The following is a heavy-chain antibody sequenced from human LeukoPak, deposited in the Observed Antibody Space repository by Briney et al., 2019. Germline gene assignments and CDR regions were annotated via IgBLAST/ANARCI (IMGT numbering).Heavy chain of an antibody. CDR3: ARDRAPSSSWCDY. Sequence: GALRLSCAASGFTFSSHGMHWVRQAPGKGLEWVAVIWYDGSNKYYADSVKGRFTISRDNSKNTLYLQMNSLRAEDTAVYYCARDRAPSSSWCDYWGQGTLVTVSS. J-gene: IGHJ4*02. D-gene: IGHD6-13*01. CDR2: IWYDGSNK. V-gene: IGHV3-33*01. CDR1: GFTFSSHG.